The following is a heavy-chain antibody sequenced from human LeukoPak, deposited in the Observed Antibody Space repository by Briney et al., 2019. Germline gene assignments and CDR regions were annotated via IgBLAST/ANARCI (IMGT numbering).Heavy chain of an antibody. CDR2: IYTSGST. Sequence: SETLSLTCTVSGGSIGSYYWSWIRQPAGNGLEWIRRIYTSGSTNYNPSLKSRVTMSVDTSQNQFSLKLSSMTAADTAVYYCAREVGVSYQYLSWFDPWGQGTLVTVSS. CDR1: GGSIGSYY. J-gene: IGHJ5*02. D-gene: IGHD3-10*01. CDR3: AREVGVSYQYLSWFDP. V-gene: IGHV4-4*07.